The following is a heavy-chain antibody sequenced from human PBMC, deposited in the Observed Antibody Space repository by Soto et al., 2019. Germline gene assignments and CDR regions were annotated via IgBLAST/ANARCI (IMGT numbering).Heavy chain of an antibody. J-gene: IGHJ4*02. Sequence: XGSLRLSRAASGFTFRTYAMNWVRKAPGKGLEWISAISGSGSFTHYADSVRGRFTISRDNSQNQLYLQMNNLRGDDTAMYYCAKIPTGSGSSKFDYWGQGNQVTVSS. V-gene: IGHV3-23*01. CDR3: AKIPTGSGSSKFDY. CDR2: ISGSGSFT. CDR1: GFTFRTYA. D-gene: IGHD3-10*01.